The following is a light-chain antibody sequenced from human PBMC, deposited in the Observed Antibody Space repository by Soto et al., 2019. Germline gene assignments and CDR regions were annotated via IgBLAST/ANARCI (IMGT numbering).Light chain of an antibody. CDR2: AAS. V-gene: IGKV1-39*01. Sequence: DIPMTQSPSSLSASVRDRVTITCLASQTISTYLNWYQQKPGKAPKLLISAASSLQSGVPSRFSGSGSGTDFTLTISSLQPEEFATYYCQQSFSTPRTFGQGTKVEIK. J-gene: IGKJ1*01. CDR3: QQSFSTPRT. CDR1: QTISTY.